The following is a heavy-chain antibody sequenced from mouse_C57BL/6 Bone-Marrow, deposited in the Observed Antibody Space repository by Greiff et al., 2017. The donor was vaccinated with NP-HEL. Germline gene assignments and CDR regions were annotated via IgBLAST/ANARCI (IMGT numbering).Heavy chain of an antibody. CDR3: ARAFTTLFDY. D-gene: IGHD1-1*01. CDR1: GFTFSSYA. Sequence: EVQGVESGGGLVKPGGSLKLSCAASGFTFSSYAMSWVRQTPGKRLEWVATISDGGSYTYYPDNVKGRFTISRDNAKNNLYLQMSHLKSEDTAMYYCARAFTTLFDYWGQGTTLTVSA. V-gene: IGHV5-4*01. J-gene: IGHJ2*01. CDR2: ISDGGSYT.